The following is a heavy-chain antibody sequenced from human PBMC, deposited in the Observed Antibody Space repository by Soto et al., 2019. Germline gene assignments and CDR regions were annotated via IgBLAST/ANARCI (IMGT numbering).Heavy chain of an antibody. D-gene: IGHD4-17*01. J-gene: IGHJ4*02. CDR2: IYTSGIT. CDR1: GGSIGSYY. Sequence: PSETLSLTCIVSGGSIGSYYWSWIRQPAGKGLEWIGRIYTSGITNYNPSLKSRVTMSVDTSKNQFSLKLTSVTAADTALYYCARCGYGEGYFDYWGQGTLVTVSS. V-gene: IGHV4-4*07. CDR3: ARCGYGEGYFDY.